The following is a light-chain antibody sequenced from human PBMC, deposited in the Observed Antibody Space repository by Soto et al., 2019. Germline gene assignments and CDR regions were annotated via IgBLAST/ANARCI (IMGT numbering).Light chain of an antibody. V-gene: IGKV4-1*01. CDR2: WAS. CDR3: QQYYSTPYT. Sequence: DIVMTQSPDSLAVSLGERATINCKSSQSVLYSSTTENYLAWYQQKPGQPPKLLIYWASTRESGVPDRFSGSGSGTDFTLTISSLQAEDVAVYYCQQYYSTPYTLGQGTKLEIK. CDR1: QSVLYSSTTENY. J-gene: IGKJ2*01.